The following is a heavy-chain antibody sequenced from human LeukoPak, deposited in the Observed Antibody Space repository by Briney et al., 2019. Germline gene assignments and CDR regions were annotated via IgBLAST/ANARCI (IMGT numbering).Heavy chain of an antibody. D-gene: IGHD6-19*01. V-gene: IGHV1-8*01. CDR2: MNPNSGNT. J-gene: IGHJ4*02. CDR1: GYTFTSYD. CDR3: ARGRAVAGTQGGDY. Sequence: ASVKVSCKASGYTFTSYDINWVRQATGQGLEWMGWMNPNSGNTGYAQKFQGRVTMTRNTSISTACMELSSLRSEDTAVYYCARGRAVAGTQGGDYWGQGTLVTVSS.